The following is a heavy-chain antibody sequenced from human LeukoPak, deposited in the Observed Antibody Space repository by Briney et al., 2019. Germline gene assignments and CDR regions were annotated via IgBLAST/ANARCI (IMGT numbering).Heavy chain of an antibody. V-gene: IGHV1-46*01. Sequence: ASVKVSCKASGYTFTSYYMHWVRQAPGQGLEWMGIINPSGGSTSYAQKFQGRVTMTRDTSTSTVYMELSSLRSEDTAVYYCARAGCEATYPCAAFDIWGQGTMVTVSS. CDR2: INPSGGST. J-gene: IGHJ3*02. D-gene: IGHD5-24*01. CDR1: GYTFTSYY. CDR3: ARAGCEATYPCAAFDI.